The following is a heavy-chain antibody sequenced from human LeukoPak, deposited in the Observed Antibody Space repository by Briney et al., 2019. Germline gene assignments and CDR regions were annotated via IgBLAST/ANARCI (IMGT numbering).Heavy chain of an antibody. J-gene: IGHJ4*02. CDR2: ISYDGSNK. D-gene: IGHD2/OR15-2a*01. CDR3: AKDFYYYFDY. CDR1: GFTFSSYA. V-gene: IGHV3-30*04. Sequence: PGGSLRLSCAASGFTFSSYAMHWVRQAPGKGLEWVAVISYDGSNKYYADSVKGRFTISRDNSKNTLYLQMNSLRAEDTAVYYCAKDFYYYFDYWGQGTLVTVSS.